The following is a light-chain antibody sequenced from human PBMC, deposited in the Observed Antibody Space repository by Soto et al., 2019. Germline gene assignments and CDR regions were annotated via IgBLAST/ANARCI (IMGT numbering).Light chain of an antibody. Sequence: IQMNQSPSSLSASVGDRVTITCRASQGIRNDLDWFQQKPGKAPKLLIYAASNLQSGVPARFSGSGSGTDFTPTIISLQTEDFATYYCLQKYFYPFTFGPGTKVDIE. CDR3: LQKYFYPFT. CDR1: QGIRND. CDR2: AAS. J-gene: IGKJ3*01. V-gene: IGKV1-6*01.